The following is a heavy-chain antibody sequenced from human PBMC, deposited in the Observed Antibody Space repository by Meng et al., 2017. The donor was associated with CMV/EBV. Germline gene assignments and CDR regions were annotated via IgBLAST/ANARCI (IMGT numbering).Heavy chain of an antibody. D-gene: IGHD3-9*01. CDR1: GFTFSSYA. V-gene: IGHV3-23*01. J-gene: IGHJ6*02. Sequence: GGSLRLSCAASGFTFSSYAMSWVRQAPGKGLEWVSAISGSGGSTYYADSVKGRFTISRDNSKNTLYLQMNSLRAEDTAVYYCARDYRITIGPFYYYYGMDVWGQGTTVTVSS. CDR2: ISGSGGST. CDR3: ARDYRITIGPFYYYYGMDV.